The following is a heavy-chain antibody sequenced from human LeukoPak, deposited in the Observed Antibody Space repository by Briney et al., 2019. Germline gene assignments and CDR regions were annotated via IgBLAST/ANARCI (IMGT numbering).Heavy chain of an antibody. V-gene: IGHV1-8*01. CDR1: GYTFTSYD. CDR3: ARGGLRYFDWLLTPNYNWFDP. J-gene: IGHJ5*02. CDR2: MNPSSGNT. Sequence: ASVKVSCKASGYTFTSYDINWVRQATGQGLEWMGWMNPSSGNTGYAQKFQGRVTMTRNTSISTAYMELSSLRSEDTAVYYCARGGLRYFDWLLTPNYNWFDPWGQGTLVTVSS. D-gene: IGHD3-9*01.